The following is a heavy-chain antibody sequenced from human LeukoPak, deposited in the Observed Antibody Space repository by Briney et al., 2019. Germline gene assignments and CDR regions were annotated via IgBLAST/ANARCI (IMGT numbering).Heavy chain of an antibody. Sequence: GASVKVSCRASGYTFTSYGISWVRQAPGQGLEWMGWTSAYNGNTNYAQKLQGRVTMTTDTSTSTAYMELRSLRSDDTAVYYCAREVRVAAAGDDFDYWGQGTLVTVSS. J-gene: IGHJ4*02. D-gene: IGHD6-13*01. CDR3: AREVRVAAAGDDFDY. CDR1: GYTFTSYG. V-gene: IGHV1-18*01. CDR2: TSAYNGNT.